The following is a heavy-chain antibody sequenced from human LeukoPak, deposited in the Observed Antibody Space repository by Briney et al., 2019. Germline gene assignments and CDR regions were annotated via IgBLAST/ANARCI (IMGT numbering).Heavy chain of an antibody. CDR2: IIPIFGTA. Sequence: RASVKVSCKASGYTFSDYYIHWVRQAPGQGLEWMGGIIPIFGTANYAQKFQGRVTITADESTSTAYMELSSLRSEDTAVYYCARGSYSDWYFDLWGRGTLVTVSS. CDR1: GYTFSDYY. CDR3: ARGSYSDWYFDL. J-gene: IGHJ2*01. D-gene: IGHD2-15*01. V-gene: IGHV1-69*13.